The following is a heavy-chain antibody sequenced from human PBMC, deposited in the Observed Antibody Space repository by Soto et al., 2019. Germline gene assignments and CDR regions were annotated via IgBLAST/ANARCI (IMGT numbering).Heavy chain of an antibody. CDR1: GFTFSSYS. J-gene: IGHJ6*02. V-gene: IGHV3-21*01. D-gene: IGHD6-19*01. CDR3: AIGKHGYSSGWLQYYYGMDV. Sequence: GGSLRLSCAASGFTFSSYSMNWVRQAPGKGLEWVSSISSSSSYIYYADSVKGRFTISRDNAKNSLYLQMNSLRAEDTAVYYCAIGKHGYSSGWLQYYYGMDVWGQGTTFTVS. CDR2: ISSSSSYI.